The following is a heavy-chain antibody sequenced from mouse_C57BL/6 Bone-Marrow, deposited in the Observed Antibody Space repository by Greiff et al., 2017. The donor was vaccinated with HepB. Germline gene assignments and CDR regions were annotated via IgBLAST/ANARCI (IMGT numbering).Heavy chain of an antibody. V-gene: IGHV1-18*01. Sequence: EVQLKQSGPELVKPGASVKIPCKASGYTFTDYNMDWVKQSHGKSLEWIGDINPNNGGTIYNQKFKGKATLTVDKSSSTAYMELRSLTSEDTAVYYCARRGTAQATRAMDYWGQGTSVTVSS. J-gene: IGHJ4*01. CDR1: GYTFTDYN. CDR3: ARRGTAQATRAMDY. D-gene: IGHD3-2*02. CDR2: INPNNGGT.